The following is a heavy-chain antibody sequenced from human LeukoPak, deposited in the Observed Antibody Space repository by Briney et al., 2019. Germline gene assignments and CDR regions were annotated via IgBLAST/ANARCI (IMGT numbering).Heavy chain of an antibody. V-gene: IGHV3-23*01. Sequence: PGGSLTLSCVASGFTFSEHARSWVRQAPGKGLEWVSTTSGSGDITRYADSVQGRFTISRDNSKNTLYLQLNSLRAEDTAVYYCAKGRIFDAFDIWGQGTMVTVSS. CDR2: TSGSGDIT. J-gene: IGHJ3*02. D-gene: IGHD1-14*01. CDR3: AKGRIFDAFDI. CDR1: GFTFSEHA.